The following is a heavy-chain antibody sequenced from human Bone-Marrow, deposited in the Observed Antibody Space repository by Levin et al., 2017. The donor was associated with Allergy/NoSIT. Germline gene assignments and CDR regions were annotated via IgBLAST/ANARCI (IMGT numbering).Heavy chain of an antibody. CDR3: AREDGSTIDY. V-gene: IGHV4-31*03. D-gene: IGHD1/OR15-1a*01. Sequence: PSETLSLTCTVSGGSFSSGGYYWSWIRQQPGTGLEWIGYIYYSGNTYYNPSLKSRVMISVDTSKNQFSLKVSSVTAADTAVYYCAREDGSTIDYWGQGILVTVSS. J-gene: IGHJ4*02. CDR2: IYYSGNT. CDR1: GGSFSSGGYY.